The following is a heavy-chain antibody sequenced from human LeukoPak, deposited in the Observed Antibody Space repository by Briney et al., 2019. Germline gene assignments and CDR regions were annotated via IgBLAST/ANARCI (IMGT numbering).Heavy chain of an antibody. CDR2: IDSSSRII. J-gene: IGHJ3*02. CDR3: ASHYSVLRCFDCLPKETFDI. V-gene: IGHV3-48*04. Sequence: PGGSLRLSCAASGFTLSSYSMNWVREAPGKGVEWISFIDSSSRIIFYADSVKGRFTISRDNAKNSLHLQMNSLRAEDTAVYYCASHYSVLRCFDCLPKETFDIWGQGTVVTVSS. CDR1: GFTLSSYS. D-gene: IGHD3-9*01.